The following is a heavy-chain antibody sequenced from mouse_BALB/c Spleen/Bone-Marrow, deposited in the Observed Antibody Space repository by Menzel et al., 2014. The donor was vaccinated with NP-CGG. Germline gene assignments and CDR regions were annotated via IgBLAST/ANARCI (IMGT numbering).Heavy chain of an antibody. CDR1: GYIFTSYT. CDR3: AREGTYYAYFDY. CDR2: INPSIGYT. J-gene: IGHJ2*01. V-gene: IGHV1-4*02. Sequence: QVQLQQPATGLARPGASVKLSCKASGYIFTSYTIQWIKQRPGQGLEWIGYINPSIGYTDYNQKFKDKTTLTADKSSSTTYMQLSSLTSEDSAVYYCAREGTYYAYFDYWGQGSTLTVSS. D-gene: IGHD1-1*01.